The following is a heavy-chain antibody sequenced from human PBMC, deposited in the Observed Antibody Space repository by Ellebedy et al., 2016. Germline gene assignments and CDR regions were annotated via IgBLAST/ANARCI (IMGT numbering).Heavy chain of an antibody. Sequence: SETLSLTXTVSGGSISSGDYYWSWIRQPPGKGLEWIGYIYYSGSTNYNPSLKSRVTISVDTSKNQFSLKLSSVTAADTAVYYCARHLVIVRYYYDSSGYSVGAFDIWGQGTMVTVSS. D-gene: IGHD3-22*01. CDR1: GGSISSGDYY. J-gene: IGHJ3*02. CDR3: ARHLVIVRYYYDSSGYSVGAFDI. CDR2: IYYSGST. V-gene: IGHV4-30-4*01.